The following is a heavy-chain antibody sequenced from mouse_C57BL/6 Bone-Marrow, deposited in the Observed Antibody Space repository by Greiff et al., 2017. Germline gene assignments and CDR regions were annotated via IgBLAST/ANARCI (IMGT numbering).Heavy chain of an antibody. Sequence: QVQLQQSGAELARPGASVKLSCKASGYTFTSYGISWVKQRTGQGLEWIGEIYPRSGNTYYNEKFKGKATLTADKSSSTAYMELRSLTSEDSAVYFCARKGIYYDYVDWYFDVWGTGTTVTVSS. D-gene: IGHD2-4*01. J-gene: IGHJ1*03. CDR2: IYPRSGNT. V-gene: IGHV1-81*01. CDR1: GYTFTSYG. CDR3: ARKGIYYDYVDWYFDV.